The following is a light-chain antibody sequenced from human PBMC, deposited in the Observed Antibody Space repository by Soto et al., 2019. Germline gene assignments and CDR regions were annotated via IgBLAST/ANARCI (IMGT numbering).Light chain of an antibody. J-gene: IGKJ2*01. CDR2: LGS. CDR3: MQALQTPYT. V-gene: IGKV2-28*01. Sequence: DIVMTQSPLSLPVTPGAPASISCRSSQSLLHSNGYNYLDWYLQKPGQSPQLLIYLGSNRASGVPDRFSGSGSGTDFTLKISRVEAEDVGVYYCMQALQTPYTFRQGTKLEIK. CDR1: QSLLHSNGYNY.